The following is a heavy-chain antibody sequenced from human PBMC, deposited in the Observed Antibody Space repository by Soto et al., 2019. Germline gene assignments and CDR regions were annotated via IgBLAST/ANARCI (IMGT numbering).Heavy chain of an antibody. CDR3: ARESSAGTGWFDP. D-gene: IGHD6-13*01. CDR2: MNPNSGNT. CDR1: GYTFTSYD. Sequence: QVQLVQSGAEVKKPGASVKVSCKASGYTFTSYDINWVRQATGQGLEWMGWMNPNSGNTGYAQKFQGRVTMTRNTSMSTAYMALSSLRSEATALYYCARESSAGTGWFDPWGQGTLVTVSS. J-gene: IGHJ5*02. V-gene: IGHV1-8*01.